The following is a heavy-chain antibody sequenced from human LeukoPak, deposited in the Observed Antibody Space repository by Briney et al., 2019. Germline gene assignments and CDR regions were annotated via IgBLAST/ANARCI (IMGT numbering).Heavy chain of an antibody. V-gene: IGHV4-59*08. J-gene: IGHJ4*02. D-gene: IGHD6-13*01. CDR1: GGYISSFY. CDR3: ARQSYSSSWGSYYFDY. Sequence: SETLSLTCTVSGGYISSFYWSWVRQPPGKGPGWVGYIYYSGSTNYNPTLKSRVTISVDTSKNQFSLKLSSVTAADTAVFYGARQSYSSSWGSYYFDYWGQGTLVTVSS. CDR2: IYYSGST.